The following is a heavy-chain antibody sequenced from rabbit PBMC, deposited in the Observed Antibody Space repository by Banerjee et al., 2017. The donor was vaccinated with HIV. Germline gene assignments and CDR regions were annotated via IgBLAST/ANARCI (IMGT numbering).Heavy chain of an antibody. CDR3: ARDTYGYAGYAYAEL. J-gene: IGHJ4*01. D-gene: IGHD6-1*01. CDR1: GFSFSSYYY. Sequence: QEQLEESGGDLVKPGASLTLTCTASGFSFSSYYYMCWVRQAPGKGLEWIACIDAGSSGSTYYASWAKGRFTISKTSSTTVTLQMTSLTAADTATYFCARDTYGYAGYAYAELWGQGTLVTVS. CDR2: IDAGSSGST. V-gene: IGHV1S45*01.